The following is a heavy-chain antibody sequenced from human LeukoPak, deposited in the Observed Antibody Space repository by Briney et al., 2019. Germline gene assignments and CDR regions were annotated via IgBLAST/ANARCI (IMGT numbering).Heavy chain of an antibody. V-gene: IGHV4-39*01. CDR2: IYYSGST. CDR3: ASQLIQITRHDPYYYYGMDV. J-gene: IGHJ6*02. Sequence: SETLSLTCTVSGGSISSSSYYWGWIRQPPGKGLEWTGSIYYSGSTYYNPSLKSRVTISVDTSKNQFSLKLSSVTAADTAVYYCASQLIQITRHDPYYYYGMDVWGQGTTVTVSS. CDR1: GGSISSSSYY. D-gene: IGHD1-20*01.